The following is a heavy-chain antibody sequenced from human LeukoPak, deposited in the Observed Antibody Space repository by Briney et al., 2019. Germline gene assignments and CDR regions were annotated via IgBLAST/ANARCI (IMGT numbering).Heavy chain of an antibody. V-gene: IGHV3-48*03. CDR2: ISSSGSTI. Sequence: GGSLRLSCAASGFTFSSYEMNWVRQAPGKGLEWVSYISSSGSTIYYADSVKGRFTISRDNAKNSLYLQMNSRRAEDTAVYYCARERAVTSAFDIWGQGTMVTVSS. CDR3: ARERAVTSAFDI. D-gene: IGHD4-17*01. CDR1: GFTFSSYE. J-gene: IGHJ3*02.